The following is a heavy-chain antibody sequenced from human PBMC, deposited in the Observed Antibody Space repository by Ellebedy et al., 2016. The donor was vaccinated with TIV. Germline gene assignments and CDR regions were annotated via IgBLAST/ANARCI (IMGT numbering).Heavy chain of an antibody. J-gene: IGHJ6*02. CDR2: FDPEDGET. CDR3: ATRTAVTIYYYYGMDV. Sequence: ASVKVSXXVSGYTLTELSMHWVRQAPGKGLEWMGGFDPEDGETIYAQKFQGRVTMTEDTSTDTAYMELSSLRSEDTAVYYCATRTAVTIYYYYGMDVWGQGTTVTVSS. CDR1: GYTLTELS. D-gene: IGHD2-15*01. V-gene: IGHV1-24*01.